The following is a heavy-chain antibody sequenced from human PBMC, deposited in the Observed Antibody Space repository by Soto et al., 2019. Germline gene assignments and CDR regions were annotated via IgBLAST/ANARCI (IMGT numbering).Heavy chain of an antibody. D-gene: IGHD3-3*01. Sequence: AETLSLTCTVTGGTISGYYWTWIRQSAGGGLEWIGRIYSSGSTNYNPSLKSRVTISLDTSMNHFSLRLSSVTAADTAVYYCARGQRFSDWFDPWGQGTLVTVSS. CDR1: GGTISGYY. V-gene: IGHV4-4*07. CDR2: IYSSGST. J-gene: IGHJ5*02. CDR3: ARGQRFSDWFDP.